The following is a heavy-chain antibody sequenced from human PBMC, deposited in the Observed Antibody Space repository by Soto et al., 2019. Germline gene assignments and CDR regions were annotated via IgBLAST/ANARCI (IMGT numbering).Heavy chain of an antibody. CDR2: IYYSGST. CDR1: GGPTSSRNYF. D-gene: IGHD1-26*01. V-gene: IGHV4-39*01. J-gene: IGHJ1*01. CDR3: ALGSSGIYYSY. Sequence: SETRSLNWTGSGGPTSSRNYFWGWARQPPGKGLEWIGSIYYSGSTYHNPPLKSRVTISKDTSKNHFSLKLSSVTAADTAVYYCALGSSGIYYSYWGQGIQVPVS.